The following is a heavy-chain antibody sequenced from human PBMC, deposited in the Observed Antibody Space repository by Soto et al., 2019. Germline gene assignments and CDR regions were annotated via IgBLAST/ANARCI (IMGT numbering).Heavy chain of an antibody. CDR2: IHYTGTT. Sequence: QVQLQESGPGLVKPSQTLSLTCTVSGGSINSGGYQWNWIRQHPGKGLEWMGYIHYTGTTDYNPSLKIRITISIDTSKNQFSLTLNSVTAADTAVYYCASAYCGGDCRFDYWGQGTLVTVSS. J-gene: IGHJ4*02. V-gene: IGHV4-31*03. CDR3: ASAYCGGDCRFDY. CDR1: GGSINSGGYQ. D-gene: IGHD2-21*02.